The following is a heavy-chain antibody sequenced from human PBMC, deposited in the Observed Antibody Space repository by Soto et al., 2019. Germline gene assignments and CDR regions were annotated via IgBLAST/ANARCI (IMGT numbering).Heavy chain of an antibody. D-gene: IGHD3-3*01. CDR1: GFMFTNHG. CDR2: IWSDGNNR. J-gene: IGHJ5*02. CDR3: ANCITIFGVVKYNWFDP. Sequence: PGGSLRLSCAAAGFMFTNHGMHWVRQAPGKGLEWVAVIWSDGNNRYYADSVKGRFAVSRDTSNNTLYLQMNSLRAEDTAVYYCANCITIFGVVKYNWFDPWGQGTLVTVSS. V-gene: IGHV3-33*06.